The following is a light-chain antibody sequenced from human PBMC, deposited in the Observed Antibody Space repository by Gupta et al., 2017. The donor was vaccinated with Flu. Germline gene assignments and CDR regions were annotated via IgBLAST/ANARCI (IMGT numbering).Light chain of an antibody. J-gene: IGLJ2*01. CDR3: QAWDSGTCG. CDR2: QDT. V-gene: IGLV3-1*01. CDR1: KLGDKY. Sequence: SYELTQPPSVSVPPGQTASITCSGDKLGDKYACWYQHKPGQSPVLVIYQDTKRPSGIPERFSGSNSGNTATLTISGTQAMDEADYYCQAWDSGTCGFGGGTKLTVL.